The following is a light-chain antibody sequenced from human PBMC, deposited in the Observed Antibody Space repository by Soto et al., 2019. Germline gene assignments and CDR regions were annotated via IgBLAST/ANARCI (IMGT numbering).Light chain of an antibody. CDR3: QQYNNWPPST. CDR1: QSISSW. Sequence: DIQMTQSPSTLSASVGDRVTITCRASQSISSWLAWYQQKPGKAPKLLIYKASSLESGVPSRFSGSGSGTDFTLTINSLQSEDFGVYYCQQYNNWPPSTFGQGTRLEI. V-gene: IGKV1-5*03. J-gene: IGKJ5*01. CDR2: KAS.